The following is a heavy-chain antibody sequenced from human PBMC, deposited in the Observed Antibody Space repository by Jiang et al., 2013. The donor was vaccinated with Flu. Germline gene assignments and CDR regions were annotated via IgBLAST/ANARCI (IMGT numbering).Heavy chain of an antibody. V-gene: IGHV1-3*04. CDR2: INTGNGNT. D-gene: IGHD3-10*01. CDR3: ARDRGLITMVRGIINWFDP. J-gene: IGHJ5*02. Sequence: SGAEVKKPGASVKVSCKASGYTFTSYSIHWVRQAPGQRLEWMGWINTGNGNTKYSQKFQGKVTITRDTSASTVYMELSSLGSEDTAVYYCARDRGLITMVRGIINWFDPWGQGTLVTVSS. CDR1: GYTFTSYS.